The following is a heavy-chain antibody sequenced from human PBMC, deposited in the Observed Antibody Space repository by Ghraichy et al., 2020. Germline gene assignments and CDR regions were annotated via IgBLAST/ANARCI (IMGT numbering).Heavy chain of an antibody. Sequence: GGSLRLSCAASGFTFSDYYMSWIRQAPGKGLEWVSYISSSGSTIYYADSVKGRFTISSDNAKNSLYLQMNSLRAEDTAVYYCARIPYYYDSSGYYPGWYFDLWGRGTLVTVSS. D-gene: IGHD3-22*01. CDR1: GFTFSDYY. CDR2: ISSSGSTI. CDR3: ARIPYYYDSSGYYPGWYFDL. V-gene: IGHV3-11*01. J-gene: IGHJ2*01.